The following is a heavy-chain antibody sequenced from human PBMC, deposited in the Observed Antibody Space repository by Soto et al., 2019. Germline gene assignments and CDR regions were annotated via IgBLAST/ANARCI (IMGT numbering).Heavy chain of an antibody. CDR2: IINSGGST. J-gene: IGHJ4*02. D-gene: IGHD6-13*01. V-gene: IGHV3-23*01. CDR1: GFTFSTYA. Sequence: EVQLLESGGGLVQPGGSLRLSCAASGFTFSTYAMSWVRQAPGKGLEWVSKIINSGGSTYYADSVKGRFTISRDNSKNTLYLHMNSLRAEDTAVYYCATGQQLGYWGQGTLVTVSS. CDR3: ATGQQLGY.